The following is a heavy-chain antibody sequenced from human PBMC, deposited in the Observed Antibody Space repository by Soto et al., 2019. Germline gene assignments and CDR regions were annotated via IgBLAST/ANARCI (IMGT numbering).Heavy chain of an antibody. Sequence: ASVKVSCKASGYTFTGCYMHWVRQAPGQGLEWMGWINPNSGSTNYAQKFQGWVTMTRDTSISTAYMELSRLRSDDTAVYYCARDRGYYDFWSGYSKNWFDPWGQGTLVTVSS. V-gene: IGHV1-2*04. CDR1: GYTFTGCY. J-gene: IGHJ5*02. D-gene: IGHD3-3*01. CDR2: INPNSGST. CDR3: ARDRGYYDFWSGYSKNWFDP.